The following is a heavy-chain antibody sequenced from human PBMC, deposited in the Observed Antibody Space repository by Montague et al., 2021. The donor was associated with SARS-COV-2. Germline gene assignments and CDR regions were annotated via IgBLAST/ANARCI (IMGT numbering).Heavy chain of an antibody. J-gene: IGHJ4*02. CDR1: GFTLTSYA. CDR3: ARDQGGYSYNDY. CDR2: ISFDGTNK. V-gene: IGHV3-30-3*01. Sequence: SLRLSCAASGFTLTSYAMHWVRQAPGKGLERVAVISFDGTNKYYTDSVKGRFTISRDNSKNTLYLQMHSVRPEDTAVYYCARDQGGYSYNDYWGQGTLVTVSS. D-gene: IGHD5-18*01.